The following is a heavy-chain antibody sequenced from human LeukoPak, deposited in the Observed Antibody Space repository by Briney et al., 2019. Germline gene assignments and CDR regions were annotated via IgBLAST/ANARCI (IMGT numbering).Heavy chain of an antibody. J-gene: IGHJ6*03. D-gene: IGHD6-19*01. CDR2: IYYSGST. CDR3: ARQGYSSGEYYHMDV. V-gene: IGHV4-39*01. Sequence: PSETLSLTCSVSGGSITSSVYYWGWIRQPQGKGLEWIGTIYYSGSTYYNPSLKSRVTISVDTSKNQFSLKVSSVTAADTAVYYCARQGYSSGEYYHMDVWGKGTTVTVSS. CDR1: GGSITSSVYY.